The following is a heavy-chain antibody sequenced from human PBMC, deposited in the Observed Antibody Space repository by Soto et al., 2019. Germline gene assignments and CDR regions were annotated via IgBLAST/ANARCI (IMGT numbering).Heavy chain of an antibody. D-gene: IGHD4-4*01. V-gene: IGHV1-18*01. Sequence: ASVKVSCKASGYTFTSYGISWVRQAPGQVLEWMGWISAYNGNTNYAQKLQGRVTMTTDTSTSTAYIELRSLRSDDTAVYYCARDPPRRPTVIDYWGQGTMVTVPS. CDR1: GYTFTSYG. CDR2: ISAYNGNT. CDR3: ARDPPRRPTVIDY. J-gene: IGHJ4*02.